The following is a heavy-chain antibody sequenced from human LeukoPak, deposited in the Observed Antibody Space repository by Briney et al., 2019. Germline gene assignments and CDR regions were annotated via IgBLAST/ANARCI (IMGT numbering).Heavy chain of an antibody. J-gene: IGHJ6*02. CDR1: GFTFSDYN. V-gene: IGHV3-11*01. CDR3: ARSIGVTGGGVDV. CDR2: ITDGGNTI. D-gene: IGHD4-23*01. Sequence: GGSLRLSCAASGFTFSDYNMNWVRQAPGKGLEWVSYITDGGNTIHYADSVKGRFTISRDNAKNSLYLQMNSLRAEDTAVYYCARSIGVTGGGVDVWGQGTTVTVSS.